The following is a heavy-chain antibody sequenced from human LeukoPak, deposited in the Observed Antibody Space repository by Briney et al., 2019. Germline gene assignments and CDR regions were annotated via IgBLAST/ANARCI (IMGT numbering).Heavy chain of an antibody. CDR3: ARGARAGYNLEPFDN. Sequence: PSETLSLTCSVSGDSISSYYWTWLRQPPGKGLEWIGHIHYSGRTSYKPSLKSRVTISVDTPNNQFSLKLRSVTAADTAVYYCARGARAGYNLEPFDNWGQGTLVTVSS. CDR1: GDSISSYY. J-gene: IGHJ4*02. CDR2: IHYSGRT. D-gene: IGHD5-24*01. V-gene: IGHV4-59*08.